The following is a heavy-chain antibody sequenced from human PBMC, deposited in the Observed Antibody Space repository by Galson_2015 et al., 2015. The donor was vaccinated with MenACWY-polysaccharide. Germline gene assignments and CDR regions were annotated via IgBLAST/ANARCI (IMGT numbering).Heavy chain of an antibody. J-gene: IGHJ6*03. V-gene: IGHV3-48*02. D-gene: IGHD3-22*01. CDR2: IRGPSDII. Sequence: SLRLSCAASGFSFSSYNMDWVRQAPGKGLEWVSYIRGPSDIIYYADSVKGRFTILRDNAKNSLYLQMNSLRDEDTAVYYCARARTVIIPNLPHYYFYMDVWGNGTAVTVSS. CDR1: GFSFSSYN. CDR3: ARARTVIIPNLPHYYFYMDV.